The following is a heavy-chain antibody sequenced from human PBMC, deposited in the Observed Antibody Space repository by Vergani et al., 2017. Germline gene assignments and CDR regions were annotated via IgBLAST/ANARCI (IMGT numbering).Heavy chain of an antibody. V-gene: IGHV3-30-3*01. CDR1: GFTFSSYA. J-gene: IGHJ4*02. CDR2: ISYDGSNK. Sequence: QVQLVESGGGVVQPGRSLRLSCAASGFTFSSYAMHWVRQAPGKGLEWVAVISYDGSNKYYADSVKGRFTISRDNSKNTLYLQMNSLRAEDTAVYYCAGDGGMAAAQFHLRGYFDYWGQGTLVTVSS. CDR3: AGDGGMAAAQFHLRGYFDY. D-gene: IGHD6-13*01.